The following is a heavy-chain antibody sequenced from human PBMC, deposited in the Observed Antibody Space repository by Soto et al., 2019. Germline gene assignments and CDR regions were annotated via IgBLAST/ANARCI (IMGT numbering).Heavy chain of an antibody. Sequence: EQLAESGGGVVQSGRSLRLSCEASGFTFSSFGMHWFRQAPGKGLEWVAVISYDGSDTYFADSVKGRFTISRDNSKNTVYLQMNSLRVEDTAVYYCVKDIHFLGIWYFDLWGRGSLVSVSS. J-gene: IGHJ2*01. D-gene: IGHD3-16*01. CDR3: VKDIHFLGIWYFDL. CDR1: GFTFSSFG. CDR2: ISYDGSDT. V-gene: IGHV3-30*18.